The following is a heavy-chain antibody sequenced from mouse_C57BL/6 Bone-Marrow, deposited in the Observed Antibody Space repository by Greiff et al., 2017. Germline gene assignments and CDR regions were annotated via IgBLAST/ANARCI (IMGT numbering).Heavy chain of an antibody. V-gene: IGHV1-81*01. Sequence: VQLQQSGAELARPGASVKLSCKASGYTFTSYGISWVKQRTGQGLEWIGEIYPRSGNTYYNEKFKGKATLTADKSSSTAYMELRSLTSEDSAVYFCARDYYGNYERCAYWGQGTLVTVSA. CDR3: ARDYYGNYERCAY. CDR2: IYPRSGNT. CDR1: GYTFTSYG. D-gene: IGHD2-1*01. J-gene: IGHJ3*01.